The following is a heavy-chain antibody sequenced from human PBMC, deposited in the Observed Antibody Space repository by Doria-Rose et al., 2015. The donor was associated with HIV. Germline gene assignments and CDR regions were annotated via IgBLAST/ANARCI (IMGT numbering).Heavy chain of an antibody. CDR3: ATGVTLDY. Sequence: VQLVQSGGGLVRPGGSLRLPCATSGFTFSSHRINWVRQAPGKGLEWVASISSTSAYINYADSVRSRCTISRGNARNSLYLQMDSLRAEDTAIYYCATGVTLDYWGQGTLVTVSS. CDR1: GFTFSSHR. D-gene: IGHD3-10*01. CDR2: ISSTSAYI. J-gene: IGHJ4*02. V-gene: IGHV3-21*01.